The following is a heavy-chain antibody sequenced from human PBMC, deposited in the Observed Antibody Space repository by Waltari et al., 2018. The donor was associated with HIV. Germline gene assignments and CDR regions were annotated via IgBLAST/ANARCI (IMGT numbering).Heavy chain of an antibody. CDR2: ISYDGSNK. CDR1: GFTFSSYG. CDR3: ASAGIAAADY. Sequence: QVQLVESGGGVVQPGRSLRLSCAASGFTFSSYGMHWVRQAPGKGLEWVAVISYDGSNKYYADSVKGRFTISRDNSKNTLYLQMNSLRAEDTAVYYCASAGIAAADYWGQGTLVTVSS. V-gene: IGHV3-30*03. J-gene: IGHJ4*02. D-gene: IGHD6-13*01.